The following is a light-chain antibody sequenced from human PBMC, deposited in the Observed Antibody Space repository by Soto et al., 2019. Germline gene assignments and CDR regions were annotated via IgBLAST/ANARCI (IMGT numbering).Light chain of an antibody. V-gene: IGKV1-8*01. J-gene: IGKJ2*01. CDR2: AAS. CDR1: QGISNF. Sequence: AIRMTQSPSSFSASTGDRVTITCRASQGISNFLAWYQQEPGKAPKLLIYAASTLQSGVPSRFSGSGSGTDFTLTISCLQSEDFATYYCQQYYSYPYTFGQGTKLEIK. CDR3: QQYYSYPYT.